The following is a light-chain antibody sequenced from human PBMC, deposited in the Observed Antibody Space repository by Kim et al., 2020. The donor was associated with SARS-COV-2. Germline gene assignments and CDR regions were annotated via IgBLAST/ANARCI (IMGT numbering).Light chain of an antibody. J-gene: IGLJ1*01. CDR1: SLRSYF. V-gene: IGLV3-19*01. Sequence: SSELTQDPAVSVALGQTVRITCQGDSLRSYFASWYQQKPGQAPVLVIYGKNNRPSGIPDRFSGSSSGNTASLTITGAQAEDEADYYCNSRDSSGNHYVFGTGTTVNVL. CDR3: NSRDSSGNHYV. CDR2: GKN.